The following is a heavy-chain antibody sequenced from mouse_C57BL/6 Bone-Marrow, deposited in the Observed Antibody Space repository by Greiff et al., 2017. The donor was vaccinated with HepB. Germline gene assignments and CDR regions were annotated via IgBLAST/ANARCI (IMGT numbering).Heavy chain of an antibody. CDR2: INPNNGGT. V-gene: IGHV1-18*01. CDR1: GYTFTDYN. Sequence: VQLQQSGPELVKPGASVKIPCKASGYTFTDYNMDWVKQSHGKSLEWIGDINPNNGGTNYNQKFKGKATLTVDKSSSTAYMELRSLTSEDTAVYYCARPYYGSSYVGAMDYWGQGTSVTVSS. J-gene: IGHJ4*01. CDR3: ARPYYGSSYVGAMDY. D-gene: IGHD1-1*01.